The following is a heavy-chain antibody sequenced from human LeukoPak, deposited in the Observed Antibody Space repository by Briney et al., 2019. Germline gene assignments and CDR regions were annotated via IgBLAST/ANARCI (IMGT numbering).Heavy chain of an antibody. Sequence: ASETLSLTCSVSDGSINSYYWNWIRQPPGKGLEWIGYIYHSGSTNYNPSLQSRVTISVDTSKNQFSLNLNSVTAADTAVYYCARGGAARLHFQNWGQGTLVTVSS. CDR2: IYHSGST. J-gene: IGHJ1*01. CDR1: DGSINSYY. V-gene: IGHV4-59*01. CDR3: ARGGAARLHFQN. D-gene: IGHD6-6*01.